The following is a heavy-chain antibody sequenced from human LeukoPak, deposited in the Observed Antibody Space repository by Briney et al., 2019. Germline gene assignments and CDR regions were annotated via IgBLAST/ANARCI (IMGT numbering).Heavy chain of an antibody. J-gene: IGHJ3*02. D-gene: IGHD5-24*01. V-gene: IGHV4-39*07. CDR3: ARDLGKWPHVAFDI. CDR2: IYYDEST. Sequence: PSETLSLTCTVSGGSISSDHYYWGWLRQPPGKGLEWIGNIYYDESTYYNPSLKSRVTISVDTSNNQFSLKLSSATAAATAVYYCARDLGKWPHVAFDIWGQGTLVTISS. CDR1: GGSISSDHYY.